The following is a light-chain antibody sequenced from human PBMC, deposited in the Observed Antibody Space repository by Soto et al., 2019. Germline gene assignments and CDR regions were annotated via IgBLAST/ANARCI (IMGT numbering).Light chain of an antibody. CDR3: QQRSSWPFT. CDR1: QSVSSY. Sequence: EIVLTQSPATLSLSPGERATLSCRASQSVSSYLAWYQQKPGQAPRLLIYDASNRATGIPARFSGSGSGSDFTLTTSSLDPEDFAVYYRQQRSSWPFTFGQGTRLEIK. CDR2: DAS. J-gene: IGKJ5*01. V-gene: IGKV3-11*01.